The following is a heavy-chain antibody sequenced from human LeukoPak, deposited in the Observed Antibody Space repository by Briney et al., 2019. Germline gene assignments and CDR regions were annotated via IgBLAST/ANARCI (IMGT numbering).Heavy chain of an antibody. Sequence: PSGTLSLTCAVSGGSISNSNWWSWVRQPPGKGLEWIGEINHSGSTNYNPSLKSRVTISVDTSKNQFSLKLSSVTAADTAVYYCARTTTVTSPFDYWGQGTLVTVSS. CDR2: INHSGST. D-gene: IGHD4-17*01. V-gene: IGHV4-4*02. CDR3: ARTTTVTSPFDY. CDR1: GGSISNSNW. J-gene: IGHJ4*02.